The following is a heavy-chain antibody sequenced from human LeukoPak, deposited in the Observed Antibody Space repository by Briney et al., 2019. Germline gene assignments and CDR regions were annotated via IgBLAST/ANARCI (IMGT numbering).Heavy chain of an antibody. Sequence: GVSLRLSCAASGFTFSNYWMRGVRQAPGKGLEWVANIKQDGSKKYYVDSVKGRFTISRDNAKNSLYLQMSSLRAEDTAVYYCAREWIGRGQTPYSFDYWGQGTLLTASS. CDR3: AREWIGRGQTPYSFDY. V-gene: IGHV3-7*01. CDR2: IKQDGSKK. D-gene: IGHD5-24*01. CDR1: GFTFSNYW. J-gene: IGHJ4*02.